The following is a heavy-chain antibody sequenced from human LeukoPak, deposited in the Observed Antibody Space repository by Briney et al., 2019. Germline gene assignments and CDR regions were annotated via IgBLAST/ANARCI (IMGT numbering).Heavy chain of an antibody. V-gene: IGHV3-23*01. CDR3: AKGLMAGGDSCYYGMDV. Sequence: GGSLRLSCAASGFTFSSYAMSWVRQAPGKGLEWVSAISGSGGSTYYADSVKGRFTISRDNSKNTLYLQMNSLRAEDTAVYYCAKGLMAGGDSCYYGMDVWGQGTTVTVSS. CDR2: ISGSGGST. J-gene: IGHJ6*02. CDR1: GFTFSSYA. D-gene: IGHD2-8*02.